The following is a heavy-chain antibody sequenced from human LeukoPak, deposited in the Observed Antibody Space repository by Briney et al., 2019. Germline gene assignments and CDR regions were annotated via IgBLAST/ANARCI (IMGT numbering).Heavy chain of an antibody. CDR2: IIPIFGTA. J-gene: IGHJ3*02. CDR1: GGTFSSYA. Sequence: ASVKVSCKASGGTFSSYAISWVRQAPGQGLEWMGGIIPIFGTANYAQKFQGGVTITADESTSTAYMELSSLRSEDTAVYYCARSPMVRGVITSAFDIWGQGTMVTVSS. CDR3: ARSPMVRGVITSAFDI. V-gene: IGHV1-69*13. D-gene: IGHD3-10*01.